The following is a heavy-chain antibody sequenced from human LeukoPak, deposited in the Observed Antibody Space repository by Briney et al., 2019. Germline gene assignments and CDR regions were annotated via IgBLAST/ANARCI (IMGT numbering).Heavy chain of an antibody. CDR1: GFTVSNNY. V-gene: IGHV3-74*01. J-gene: IGHJ5*02. D-gene: IGHD3-22*01. CDR3: ARDFAPSVYYDNSGYYDH. CDR2: INADGSSI. Sequence: PGGSLRLSCAASGFTVSNNYMSWVRQAPGKGLVWVSRINADGSSISYADSVQGRLTISRDNAETTLFLQMNSLTAEDTAVYYCARDFAPSVYYDNSGYYDHWGQGTLVTVSS.